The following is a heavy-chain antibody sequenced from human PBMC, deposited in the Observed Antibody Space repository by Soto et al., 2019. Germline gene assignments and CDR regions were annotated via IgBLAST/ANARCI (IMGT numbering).Heavy chain of an antibody. V-gene: IGHV4-34*01. CDR2: VNHSGST. J-gene: IGHJ5*02. D-gene: IGHD2-2*01. CDR3: AREGPDIVVVPAARPNWFDP. Sequence: PSETLSLTCAVYGGSFSGYYWSWIRQPPGKGLEWIGEVNHSGSTNYNPSLKSRVTISVDTSKNQFSLKLSSVIAADTAVYYCAREGPDIVVVPAARPNWFDPWGQGTLVTVSS. CDR1: GGSFSGYY.